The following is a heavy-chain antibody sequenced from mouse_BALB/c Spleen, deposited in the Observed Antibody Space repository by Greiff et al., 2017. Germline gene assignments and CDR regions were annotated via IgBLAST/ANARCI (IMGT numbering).Heavy chain of an antibody. CDR1: GFAFSSYD. V-gene: IGHV5-12-1*01. CDR2: ISSGGGST. J-gene: IGHJ3*01. D-gene: IGHD4-1*01. CDR3: ARQETGTGFAY. Sequence: EVQGVESGGGLVKPGGSLKLSCAASGFAFSSYDMSWVRQTPEKRLEWVAYISSGGGSTYYPDTVKGRFTISRDNAKNTLYLQMSSLKSEDTAMYYCARQETGTGFAYWGQGTLVTVSA.